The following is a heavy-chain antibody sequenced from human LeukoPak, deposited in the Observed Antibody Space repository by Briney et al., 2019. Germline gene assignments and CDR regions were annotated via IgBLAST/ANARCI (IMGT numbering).Heavy chain of an antibody. D-gene: IGHD2-15*01. CDR2: IYYSGGT. V-gene: IGHV4-59*12. CDR3: AREATVVVAPMVL. CDR1: GDSITSYY. J-gene: IGHJ4*02. Sequence: PSETLSLTCTVSGDSITSYYWSWIRQPPGKGLEWIGNIYYSGGTNYNPSHKSRVTISVDTSKNQFSLKLSSVTAADTAVYYCAREATVVVAPMVLWGQGSLVTVSS.